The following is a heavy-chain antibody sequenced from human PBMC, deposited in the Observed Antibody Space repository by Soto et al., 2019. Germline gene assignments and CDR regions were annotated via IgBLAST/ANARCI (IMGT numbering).Heavy chain of an antibody. D-gene: IGHD3-16*02. CDR1: GFTFSDYY. CDR2: ISSSGSTI. Sequence: QVQLVESGGGLVKPGGSLRLSCAASGFTFSDYYMSWIRQAPGKGLEWVSYISSSGSTIYYADSVKGRFTISRDNANSSLYLQMNRLRAEDTAVYYCARDQVIYDYIWGSYRLDYWGQGTLVTVSS. CDR3: ARDQVIYDYIWGSYRLDY. J-gene: IGHJ4*02. V-gene: IGHV3-11*01.